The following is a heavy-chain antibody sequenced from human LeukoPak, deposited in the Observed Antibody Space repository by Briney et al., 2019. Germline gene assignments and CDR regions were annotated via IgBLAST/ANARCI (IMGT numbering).Heavy chain of an antibody. J-gene: IGHJ4*02. Sequence: ASVKVSCKASGYTFTGYYMHWVRQAPGQGLEWMGWINPNNGGTNYAQNFQGRVTMTRDTSITTAYMELSRLRSDDSAVYYCARGYCSAGSCFREFDFWGQGTLATVSS. CDR3: ARGYCSAGSCFREFDF. CDR2: INPNNGGT. V-gene: IGHV1-2*02. CDR1: GYTFTGYY. D-gene: IGHD2-15*01.